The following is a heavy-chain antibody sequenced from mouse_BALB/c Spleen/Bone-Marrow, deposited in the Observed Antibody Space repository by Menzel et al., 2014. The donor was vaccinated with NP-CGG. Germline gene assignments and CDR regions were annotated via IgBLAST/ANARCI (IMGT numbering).Heavy chain of an antibody. J-gene: IGHJ3*01. CDR3: TGGVLFAY. Sequence: VKLMESGPQLVRPGASVKISCKASGYSFTTYWMHWVKQRPGQGLEWIGMIDPSDSETILNQKLKDKATLTGDKSSGTAYMQLRSPTSEDSAVYYCTGGVLFAYWGQGTLVTVPA. D-gene: IGHD2-14*01. CDR2: IDPSDSET. V-gene: IGHV1S127*01. CDR1: GYSFTTYW.